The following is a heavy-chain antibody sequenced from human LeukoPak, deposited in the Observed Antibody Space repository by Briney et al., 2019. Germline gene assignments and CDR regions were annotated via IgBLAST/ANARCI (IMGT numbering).Heavy chain of an antibody. CDR2: INHNGSA. CDR1: GGSFSGYY. V-gene: IGHV4-34*01. Sequence: SETLSLTCAVYGGSFSGYYWGWIRQPPGKGLEWIGEINHNGSANYNPSLKSRAIMSDDTSKSQFSLRLSSVTAADTAVYYCARGFYDSGGQKRGGALDIWGQGTLVTVSS. D-gene: IGHD3-22*01. J-gene: IGHJ3*02. CDR3: ARGFYDSGGQKRGGALDI.